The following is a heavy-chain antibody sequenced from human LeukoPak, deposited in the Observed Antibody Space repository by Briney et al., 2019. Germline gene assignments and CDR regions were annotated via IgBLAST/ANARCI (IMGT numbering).Heavy chain of an antibody. CDR3: ARHYRPTMVRPFDY. CDR2: ISSSSSYI. V-gene: IGHV3-21*01. Sequence: GGSLRLSCAASGFTFSSYSMNWVRQAPGKGLEWVSSISSSSSYIYYADSVKGRFTISRDNAKNSLYLQMNSLRAEDTAVYYCARHYRPTMVRPFDYWGQGTLVTVSS. D-gene: IGHD4-23*01. CDR1: GFTFSSYS. J-gene: IGHJ4*02.